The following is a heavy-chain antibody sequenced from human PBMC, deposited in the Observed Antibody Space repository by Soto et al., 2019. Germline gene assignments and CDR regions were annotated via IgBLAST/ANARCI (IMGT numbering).Heavy chain of an antibody. Sequence: WGSLRLSCAASGFTFSTYAMAWVRQAPRKGLEWVSSIDTAGGRTYYTDSVKGRFRISRDNSRNTLYLQMNSLKGDDTAVYYCAKGRVYNVLTAADYWGQGTLVTVSS. CDR2: IDTAGGRT. V-gene: IGHV3-23*01. D-gene: IGHD3-9*01. J-gene: IGHJ4*02. CDR1: GFTFSTYA. CDR3: AKGRVYNVLTAADY.